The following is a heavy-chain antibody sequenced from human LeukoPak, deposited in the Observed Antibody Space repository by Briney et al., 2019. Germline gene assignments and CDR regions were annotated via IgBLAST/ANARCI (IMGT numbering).Heavy chain of an antibody. J-gene: IGHJ4*02. D-gene: IGHD1-26*01. V-gene: IGHV4-34*01. CDR1: GGSFSGYY. CDR2: INHSGST. CDR3: ARDISGGSYNFDY. Sequence: SETLSLTCAVYGGSFSGYYWSWIRQPPGKGLEWIGEINHSGSTNYNPSLKSRVTTSVDTSKNQFSLKLSSVTAADTAVYYCARDISGGSYNFDYWGQGTLVTVSS.